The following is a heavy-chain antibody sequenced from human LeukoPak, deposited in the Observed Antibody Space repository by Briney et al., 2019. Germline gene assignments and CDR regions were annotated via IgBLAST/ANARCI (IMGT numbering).Heavy chain of an antibody. CDR1: GGSISSYY. Sequence: LSLTCTVSGGSISSYYWSWIRQPPGKGLEWVSYISSSGSTIYYADSVKGRFTISRDNAKNSLYLQMNSLRAEDTAVYYCAREAKVAGMVSYDYWGQGTLVTVSS. CDR3: AREAKVAGMVSYDY. CDR2: ISSSGSTI. D-gene: IGHD6-19*01. J-gene: IGHJ4*02. V-gene: IGHV3-11*04.